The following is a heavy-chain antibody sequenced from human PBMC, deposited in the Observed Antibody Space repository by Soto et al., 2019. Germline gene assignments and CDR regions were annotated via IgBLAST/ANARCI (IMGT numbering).Heavy chain of an antibody. CDR2: ISPYTGNT. Sequence: QVQLVQSGDEVKKPGASVKVSCKASGYIFANYGIAWVRQAPGQGLEWMGWISPYTGNTDSATKIQGRLTMTTATSTSTAYMDLGSLTSDDTSVYFCVRVDNYVTPTPQDVWGQEPTVTVSS. CDR3: VRVDNYVTPTPQDV. CDR1: GYIFANYG. V-gene: IGHV1-18*01. J-gene: IGHJ6*02. D-gene: IGHD3-16*01.